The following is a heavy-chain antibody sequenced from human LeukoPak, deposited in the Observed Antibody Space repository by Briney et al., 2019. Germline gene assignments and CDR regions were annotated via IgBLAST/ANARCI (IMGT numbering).Heavy chain of an antibody. Sequence: PGGSLRLSCAASGFTFSNYCMSWVRQAPGKGLEWVSAISGSDGSTNYADSVKGRFTISRDNSKNTLYLQMNSLRAEDTAVYYCAKGRRYNILTGYYVSEVDPWGQGTLVTVSS. D-gene: IGHD3-9*01. V-gene: IGHV3-23*01. CDR3: AKGRRYNILTGYYVSEVDP. CDR1: GFTFSNYC. CDR2: ISGSDGST. J-gene: IGHJ5*02.